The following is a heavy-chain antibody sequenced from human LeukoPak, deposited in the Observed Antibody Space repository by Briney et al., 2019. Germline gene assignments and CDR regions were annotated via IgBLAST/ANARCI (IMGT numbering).Heavy chain of an antibody. CDR2: ISYDGTNK. CDR1: GFTFSSYS. Sequence: GRSLRLSCVASGFTFSSYSLHWVRQAPGKGLEWVALISYDGTNKYYADSAKGRFTISRDNSRNTVYLQMNSLRAEDAAVYYCARDLLVRGVNYYYYYYGMDVWGQGTTVTVSS. CDR3: ARDLLVRGVNYYYYYYGMDV. D-gene: IGHD3-10*01. J-gene: IGHJ6*02. V-gene: IGHV3-30-3*01.